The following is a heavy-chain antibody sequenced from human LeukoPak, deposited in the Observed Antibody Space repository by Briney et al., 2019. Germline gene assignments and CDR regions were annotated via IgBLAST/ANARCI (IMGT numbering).Heavy chain of an antibody. CDR3: ARDGTQYGSGSYWRGNWFDP. J-gene: IGHJ5*02. D-gene: IGHD3-10*01. V-gene: IGHV1-18*01. CDR1: GYTFTSYG. Sequence: ASVKVSCKASGYTFTSYGISWVRQAPGQGLEWMGWTSAYNGNTNYAQKLQGRVTMTTDTSTSTAYMELRSLRSDDTAVYYCARDGTQYGSGSYWRGNWFDPWGQGTLVTVSS. CDR2: TSAYNGNT.